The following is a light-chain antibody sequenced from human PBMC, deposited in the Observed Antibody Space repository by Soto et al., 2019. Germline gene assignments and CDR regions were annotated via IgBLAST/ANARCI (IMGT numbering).Light chain of an antibody. CDR3: ATWDDNLNAYV. CDR2: NND. CDR1: NSNIGRNT. V-gene: IGLV1-44*01. Sequence: QSVLTQSTSAPGTPGQTVTISCSGANSNIGRNTVHWYQQFPRTAPILLVYNNDRRPSGVPDRFSGSKSGTSASLDISGLQSEDEADYYCATWDDNLNAYVFGPGTKLTVL. J-gene: IGLJ1*01.